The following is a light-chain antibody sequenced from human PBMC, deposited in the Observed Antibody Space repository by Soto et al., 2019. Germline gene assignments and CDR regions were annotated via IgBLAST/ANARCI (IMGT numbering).Light chain of an antibody. V-gene: IGKV1-5*03. Sequence: DIPITQSPSTLSGSVGDRVTFTCRASQTISSWLAWYQQKPGKAPKLLIYKASTLKSGVPSRFSGSGSGTEFTLTISSLQPDDFATYYCQHYNSYSEAFGQGTKVAIK. J-gene: IGKJ1*01. CDR1: QTISSW. CDR2: KAS. CDR3: QHYNSYSEA.